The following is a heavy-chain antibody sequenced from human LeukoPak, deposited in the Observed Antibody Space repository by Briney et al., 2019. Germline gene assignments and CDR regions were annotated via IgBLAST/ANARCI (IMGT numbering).Heavy chain of an antibody. CDR3: ATGAIVVVTARDYWYFDL. V-gene: IGHV1-69*04. D-gene: IGHD2-21*02. CDR1: GGTFSSYA. CDR2: IIPILGIP. J-gene: IGHJ2*01. Sequence: EASVKVSCKASGGTFSSYAISWVRQAPGQGLEWMGRIIPILGIPNYAQKFQGRVTITADKSTTTAYMELSSLRSEDTAVYYCATGAIVVVTARDYWYFDLWGRGTLVTVSS.